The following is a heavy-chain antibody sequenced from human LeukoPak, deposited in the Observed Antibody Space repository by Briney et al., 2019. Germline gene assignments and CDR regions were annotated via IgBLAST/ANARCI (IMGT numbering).Heavy chain of an antibody. CDR2: INPNSGGT. CDR3: ARLPGYSSSWYQMYYFDY. Sequence: ASVKVSCKASGYTFTGYYMHWVRQAPGQGLEWMGWINPNSGGTNYAQKFQGRVTMTRDTSISTAHMELSRLRSDDTAVYYCARLPGYSSSWYQMYYFDYWGQGTLVTVSS. J-gene: IGHJ4*02. D-gene: IGHD6-13*01. CDR1: GYTFTGYY. V-gene: IGHV1-2*02.